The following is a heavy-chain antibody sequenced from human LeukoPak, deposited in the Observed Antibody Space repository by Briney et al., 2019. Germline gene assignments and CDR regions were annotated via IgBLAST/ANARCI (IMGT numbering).Heavy chain of an antibody. CDR3: AKDKVSIPYGMDV. J-gene: IGHJ6*02. Sequence: PGGSLRLPCAASGFTFDDYAMHWVRLAPGKGLEWISGINWNGGTIVYADPVKGRFSISRDNAKNTLYLQMDSLKPDDTALYFCAKDKVSIPYGMDVWGQGTTVIVSS. D-gene: IGHD5/OR15-5a*01. V-gene: IGHV3-9*01. CDR2: INWNGGTI. CDR1: GFTFDDYA.